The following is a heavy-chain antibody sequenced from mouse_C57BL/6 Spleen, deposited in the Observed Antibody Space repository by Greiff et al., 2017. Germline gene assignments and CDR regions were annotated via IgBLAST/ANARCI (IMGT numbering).Heavy chain of an antibody. D-gene: IGHD1-1*01. CDR2: INPNNGGT. J-gene: IGHJ4*01. CDR3: ARDGYYYGTPMDY. Sequence: EVQLQQSGPELVQPGASVTIPCMASGYTFTDYNMDWVQQSHGKSLEWIGDINPNNGGTIYNQKFKGKATLTVDKSSSTAYMELRSLTSEDTAVNYCARDGYYYGTPMDYWGQGTSVTVSS. V-gene: IGHV1-18*01. CDR1: GYTFTDYN.